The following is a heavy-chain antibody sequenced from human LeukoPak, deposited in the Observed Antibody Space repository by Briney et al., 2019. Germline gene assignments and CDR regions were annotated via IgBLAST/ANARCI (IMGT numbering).Heavy chain of an antibody. CDR3: ARTLGYCSSTSCYEAGFYFDY. Sequence: PGGSLRLSCAASGFSFSSSGIHWVRQAPGKGLEWVAVISNDGSGKYYVDSVKGRFTISRDNSKNTLYLQMNSLRAEDTAVYYCARTLGYCSSTSCYEAGFYFDYWGQGTLVTVSS. CDR2: ISNDGSGK. CDR1: GFSFSSSG. V-gene: IGHV3-30*03. J-gene: IGHJ4*02. D-gene: IGHD2-2*01.